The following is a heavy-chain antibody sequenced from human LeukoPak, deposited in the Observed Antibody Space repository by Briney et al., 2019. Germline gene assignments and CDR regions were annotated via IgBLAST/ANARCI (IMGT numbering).Heavy chain of an antibody. CDR1: GFTFSGSA. CDR3: ARVKSYYDILTGYYYFDY. Sequence: GGSLRLSCAASGFTFSGSAMHWVRQASGKGLEWVGRIRSKANSYATAYAASVKGRFTISRDDSKNTAYLQMNSLKTEDTAVYYCARVKSYYDILTGYYYFDYWGQGTLVTVSS. CDR2: IRSKANSYAT. D-gene: IGHD3-9*01. V-gene: IGHV3-73*01. J-gene: IGHJ4*02.